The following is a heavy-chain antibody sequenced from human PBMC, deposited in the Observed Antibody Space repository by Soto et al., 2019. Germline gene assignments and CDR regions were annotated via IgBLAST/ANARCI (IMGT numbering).Heavy chain of an antibody. CDR1: GGTFNNYD. Sequence: VQLVQSGAEVKKPGSSVKVSCKASGGTFNNYDFSWVRKAPGQGREWMGGITPMFGTANYAQKFQGRVTITADESTGRAYMELRILRSEDTAVSDCSRGADPRPYYYYGMEVWGQWTTGTVS. V-gene: IGHV1-69*12. J-gene: IGHJ6*01. CDR2: ITPMFGTA. CDR3: SRGADPRPYYYYGMEV. D-gene: IGHD3-16*01.